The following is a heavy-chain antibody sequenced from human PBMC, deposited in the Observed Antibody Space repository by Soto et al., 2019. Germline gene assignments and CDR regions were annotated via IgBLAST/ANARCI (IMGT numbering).Heavy chain of an antibody. J-gene: IGHJ6*02. CDR3: TRHPPIARFENGLDV. D-gene: IGHD2-21*01. CDR1: GGSISGYY. Sequence: SETLSLTCSVSGGSISGYYWSWIRQPPGKGLEWIGYIYYNGYTIYSPSLNSRVTISVDTSKNQFSLKLTSVTAADTAMYYCTRHPPIARFENGLDVWGQGTTVS. V-gene: IGHV4-59*08. CDR2: IYYNGYT.